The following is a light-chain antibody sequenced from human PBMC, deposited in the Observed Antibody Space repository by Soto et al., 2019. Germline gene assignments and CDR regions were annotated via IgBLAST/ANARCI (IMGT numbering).Light chain of an antibody. Sequence: QSALTQPRSVSGSPGQSVTISCTGTSSDVGRYDYVSWYQQHPGKAPKLIIYDVSERPSGVPDRFSGSKSGNTASLTISGLQAEDEADYYCCSYAGSYTWVFGGGTKVTVL. V-gene: IGLV2-11*01. CDR2: DVS. CDR1: SSDVGRYDY. J-gene: IGLJ3*02. CDR3: CSYAGSYTWV.